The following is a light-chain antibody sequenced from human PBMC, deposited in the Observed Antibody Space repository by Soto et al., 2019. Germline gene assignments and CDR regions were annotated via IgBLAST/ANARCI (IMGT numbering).Light chain of an antibody. V-gene: IGKV3-20*01. CDR1: QSVSSSY. CDR3: QQYGSSPRFT. J-gene: IGKJ3*01. CDR2: GAS. Sequence: EIVLTQSPGTLSLSPGEGATLSCRASQSVSSSYFAWYQQKPGQAPRLFIYGASSRATGIPDRFSGSGSGTDFSLTISRLEAEDFAVYYCQQYGSSPRFTFGPGTKVDIK.